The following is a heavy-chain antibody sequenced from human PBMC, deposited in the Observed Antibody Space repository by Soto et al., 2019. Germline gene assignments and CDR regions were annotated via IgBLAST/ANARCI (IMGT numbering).Heavy chain of an antibody. Sequence: HPGGSLRLSCAASGFTFSSYAMSWVRQAPGKGLEWVSAISGSGGSTYYADSVKGRFTISRDNSKNTLYLQMNSLRAEDTAVYYCAKELRSHYYDSSGPFDYWGQGTLVTVSS. J-gene: IGHJ4*02. D-gene: IGHD3-22*01. CDR1: GFTFSSYA. CDR2: ISGSGGST. CDR3: AKELRSHYYDSSGPFDY. V-gene: IGHV3-23*01.